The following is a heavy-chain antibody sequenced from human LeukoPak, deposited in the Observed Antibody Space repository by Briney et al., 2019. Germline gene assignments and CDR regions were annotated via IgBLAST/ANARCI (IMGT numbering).Heavy chain of an antibody. CDR1: GFTFGNYG. V-gene: IGHV3-33*06. Sequence: GRSLRLSCAASGFTFGNYGMHWVRQAPGKGLEWVAVVWYDGSKTHYGAFVRGRFTVPRDISKNTLYLEMNSLRAEDTAVYYCAKDVVSDCSGHNCWAHFDYWGQGTLVTVSS. J-gene: IGHJ4*02. D-gene: IGHD2-15*01. CDR3: AKDVVSDCSGHNCWAHFDY. CDR2: VWYDGSKT.